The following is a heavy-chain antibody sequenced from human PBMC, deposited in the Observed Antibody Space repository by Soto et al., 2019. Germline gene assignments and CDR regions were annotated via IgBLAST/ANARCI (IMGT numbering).Heavy chain of an antibody. CDR1: SFYA. J-gene: IGHJ6*02. V-gene: IGHV1-69*01. Sequence: QVQPVQSGSEVKKPGSSVRVSCKTGSFYAVSWVRQAPGQGLEWMGGLIPVFDTPSYAQKFQGRVTITADESKSTAYMELSSLSSEDTALYFCASTPVTGRYSYYGMDAWDQGIAATVSS. CDR3: ASTPVTGRYSYYGMDA. CDR2: LIPVFDTP. D-gene: IGHD4-4*01.